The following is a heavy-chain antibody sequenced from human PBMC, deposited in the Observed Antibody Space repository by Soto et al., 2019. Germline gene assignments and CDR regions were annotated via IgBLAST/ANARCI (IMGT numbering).Heavy chain of an antibody. CDR2: IYHSGST. CDR1: GGSISSGGYS. Sequence: SETLSLTCAVSGGSISSGGYSWSWIRQPPGKGLEWIGYIYHSGSTYYNPSLKSRVTISVDRSKNQFSLKLSSVTAADTAVYYCARGHDDVIAAAGWFDPWGQGTLVTVSS. V-gene: IGHV4-30-2*01. CDR3: ARGHDDVIAAAGWFDP. D-gene: IGHD6-13*01. J-gene: IGHJ5*02.